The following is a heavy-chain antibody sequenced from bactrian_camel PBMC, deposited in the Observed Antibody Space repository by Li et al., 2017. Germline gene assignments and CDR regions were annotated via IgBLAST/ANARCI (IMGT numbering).Heavy chain of an antibody. Sequence: VQLVESGGGSVQAGGSLRLSCAASGYTSNMYCMAWFRQAPGNEREGVASIENDGRIKYTDSVKGRFTISKDNAKNTLSLQMNRLKSEDTAMYYCAADARQYAGSWRSLVADSFDYWGQGTQVTVS. V-gene: IGHV3S1*01. CDR3: AADARQYAGSWRSLVADSFDY. CDR1: GYTSNMYC. CDR2: IENDGRI. J-gene: IGHJ4*01. D-gene: IGHD2*01.